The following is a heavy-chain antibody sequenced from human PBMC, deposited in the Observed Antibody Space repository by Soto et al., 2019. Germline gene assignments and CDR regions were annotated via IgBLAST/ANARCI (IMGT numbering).Heavy chain of an antibody. CDR3: ARTRGVIPRVTYNWFDP. V-gene: IGHV1-2*02. J-gene: IGHJ5*02. D-gene: IGHD3-10*01. CDR1: GYSFSGYY. Sequence: ASVKVSCKASGYSFSGYYMNWVRQAPGQGLEWMGWIKPNSGGTDYAQKFQGRVTMTRDTSISTAYMELRGLRYDDTAVYYCARTRGVIPRVTYNWFDPWGQGTLVTVSS. CDR2: IKPNSGGT.